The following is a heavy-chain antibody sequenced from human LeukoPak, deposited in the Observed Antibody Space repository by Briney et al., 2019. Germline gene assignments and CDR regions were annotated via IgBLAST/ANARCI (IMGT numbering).Heavy chain of an antibody. CDR1: GGSISSGGYY. V-gene: IGHV4-30-2*01. J-gene: IGHJ5*02. Sequence: PSETLSLTCTVSGGSISSGGYYWSWIRQPPGKGLEWIGYIYHSGSTYYNPSLKSRVTISVDTSKNQFSLKLSSVTAADTAVYYCARALGYCSSTSCWYGGWFDPWGQGTLVTVSS. D-gene: IGHD2-2*01. CDR2: IYHSGST. CDR3: ARALGYCSSTSCWYGGWFDP.